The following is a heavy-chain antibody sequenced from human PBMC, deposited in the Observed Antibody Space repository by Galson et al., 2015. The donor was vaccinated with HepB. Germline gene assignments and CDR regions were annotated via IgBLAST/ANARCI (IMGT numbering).Heavy chain of an antibody. D-gene: IGHD5-24*01. CDR2: ISYDGSNK. Sequence: SLRLSCAASGFTFSSYAMHWVRQAPGKGLEWVAVISYDGSNKYYADSVKGRFTISRDNSKNTLYLQMNSLRAEDTAVYYCAREMATIDPYYYYYGMDVWGQGTTVTVSS. J-gene: IGHJ6*02. CDR3: AREMATIDPYYYYYGMDV. V-gene: IGHV3-30*04. CDR1: GFTFSSYA.